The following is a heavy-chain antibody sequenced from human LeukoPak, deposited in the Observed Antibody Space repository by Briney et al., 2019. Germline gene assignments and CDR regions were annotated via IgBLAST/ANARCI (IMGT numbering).Heavy chain of an antibody. CDR2: ISSGGTTI. D-gene: IGHD5-18*01. V-gene: IGHV3-11*01. Sequence: GGSLRLSCAASGFTFSDYYMSWIRQAPGKGLEWVSYISSGGTTIYYADSVKGRFTISRDNSKNSLYLQMNSLRAEDTALYYCAKAAMAQYIDYWGQGTLVTVSS. CDR3: AKAAMAQYIDY. CDR1: GFTFSDYY. J-gene: IGHJ4*02.